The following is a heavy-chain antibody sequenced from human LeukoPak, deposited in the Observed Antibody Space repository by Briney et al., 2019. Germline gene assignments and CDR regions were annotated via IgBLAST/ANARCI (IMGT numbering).Heavy chain of an antibody. V-gene: IGHV3-48*03. CDR3: ARGRGWVVTAPADI. CDR2: ISSSGSTI. D-gene: IGHD2-21*02. J-gene: IGHJ3*02. CDR1: GFTFSSYE. Sequence: GGSLRLSCAASGFTFSSYEMNWVRQAPGKGLEWVSYISSSGSTIYYADSVKGRFTISRDNAKNSLYLQMNSLRAEDTAVYYCARGRGWVVTAPADIWGQGTMVTVSS.